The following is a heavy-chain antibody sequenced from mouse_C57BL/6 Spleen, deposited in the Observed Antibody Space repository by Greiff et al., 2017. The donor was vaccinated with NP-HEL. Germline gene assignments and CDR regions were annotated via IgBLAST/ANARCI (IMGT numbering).Heavy chain of an antibody. CDR1: GYTFTSYW. CDR3: ATLWDAMDY. J-gene: IGHJ4*01. Sequence: QVQLQQPGAELVRPGTSVKLSCKASGYTFTSYWMHWVKQRPGQGLEWIGVIDPSDSYTNYNQKFKGKATLTVDTSSNTAYMQLSSLTSEDSAVYYCATLWDAMDYWGQGTSVTVSS. CDR2: IDPSDSYT. V-gene: IGHV1-59*01. D-gene: IGHD1-1*02.